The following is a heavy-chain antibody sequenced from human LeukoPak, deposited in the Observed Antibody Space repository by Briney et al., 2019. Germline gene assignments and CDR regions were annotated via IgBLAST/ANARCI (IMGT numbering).Heavy chain of an antibody. D-gene: IGHD3-10*01. J-gene: IGHJ3*01. CDR1: GFTFRDYY. CDR3: ARDFPYYYGSGSYSNNDVFDV. V-gene: IGHV3-11*01. CDR2: ISSSGITI. Sequence: GPLRLSCAASGFTFRDYYMNWIRQAPGKGLDWVSYISSSGITIYYADSVKGRFTISRDNAKNSLYLQMSSLRAEDTAVYYCARDFPYYYGSGSYSNNDVFDVWGQGTMVSVSS.